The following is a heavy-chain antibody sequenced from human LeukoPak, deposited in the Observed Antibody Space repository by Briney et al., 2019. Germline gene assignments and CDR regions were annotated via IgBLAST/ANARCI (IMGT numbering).Heavy chain of an antibody. Sequence: GASVKVSCKASGGTFSSYAISWVRQAPGQGLEWMGGIIPIFGTANYAQKFQGRVTITADESTSTAYMELSSLRSEDTAVYYCASADYVWGSYRYSDAFDIWGQGTMVTVSS. V-gene: IGHV1-69*13. CDR3: ASADYVWGSYRYSDAFDI. CDR1: GGTFSSYA. CDR2: IIPIFGTA. J-gene: IGHJ3*02. D-gene: IGHD3-16*02.